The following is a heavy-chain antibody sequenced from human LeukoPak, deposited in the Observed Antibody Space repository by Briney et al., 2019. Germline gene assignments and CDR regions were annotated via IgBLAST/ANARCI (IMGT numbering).Heavy chain of an antibody. J-gene: IGHJ1*01. D-gene: IGHD3-16*02. CDR2: TYYRSKWYK. Sequence: SQTLSLTCAISGDSVSSNSVGWHWIRQSPSRGLEWLGKTYYRSKWYKDSAVSVKSRITINPDTSKNHFSLQLNSVTPEDTAVYYCAGCLGELSSPPGSWGQGTLVTVSS. CDR3: AGCLGELSSPPGS. CDR1: GDSVSSNSVG. V-gene: IGHV6-1*01.